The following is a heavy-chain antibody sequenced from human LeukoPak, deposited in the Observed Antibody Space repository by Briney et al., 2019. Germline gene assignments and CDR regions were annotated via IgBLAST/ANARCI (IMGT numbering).Heavy chain of an antibody. Sequence: PGGSLRLSCAASGFSFSDYYMSWIRQAPGQGPEWVSHISDSGSTINYADSVKGRFTISRDNTKKSLFLQMNRLRAEDTAVYYCVRDPWGSRGYWGQGTLVTVSS. CDR3: VRDPWGSRGY. CDR2: ISDSGSTI. J-gene: IGHJ4*02. D-gene: IGHD2-2*01. CDR1: GFSFSDYY. V-gene: IGHV3-11*01.